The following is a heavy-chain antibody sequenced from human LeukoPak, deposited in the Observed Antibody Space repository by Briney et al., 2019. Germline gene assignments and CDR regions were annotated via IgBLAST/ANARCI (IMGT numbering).Heavy chain of an antibody. D-gene: IGHD1-1*01. Sequence: ASVRVSCKASGGTFSSYAISWVRQAPGQGLEWMGRIIPILGIANYAQKFQGRVTITADKSTSTAYMELSSLRSEDTAVYYCARVTRNWNDFLGIQPWFDPWGQGTLVTVSS. CDR1: GGTFSSYA. CDR3: ARVTRNWNDFLGIQPWFDP. CDR2: IIPILGIA. V-gene: IGHV1-69*04. J-gene: IGHJ5*02.